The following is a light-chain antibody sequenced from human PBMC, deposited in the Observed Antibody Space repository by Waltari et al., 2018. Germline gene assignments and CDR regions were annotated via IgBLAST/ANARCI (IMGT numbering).Light chain of an antibody. J-gene: IGKJ2*01. V-gene: IGKV3-20*01. CDR2: GAS. CDR3: QQYGSSIMYT. Sequence: VLTQSPGALSLPPGERATLSCRASQSLTKRYLAWYQQKPGHAPRLLIYGASSRAAGIPDRFSGSGSGTDFTLTISRLEPEDFAVYYCQQYGSSIMYTFGQGTKLEIK. CDR1: QSLTKRY.